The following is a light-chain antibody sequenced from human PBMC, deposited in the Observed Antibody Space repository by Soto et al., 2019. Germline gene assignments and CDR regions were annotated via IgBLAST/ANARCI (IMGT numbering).Light chain of an antibody. V-gene: IGLV2-14*01. J-gene: IGLJ2*01. CDR1: SSDVGGYNY. Sequence: QSALTQPASVSGSPGQSITISCTGTSSDVGGYNYVSWYQQHPGKAPKLMIYDVSNRPSGVSIRFSGSKSGNTASLTISGLQAEDEADYYCSSYTSSSTVVFGGGTKLTV. CDR3: SSYTSSSTVV. CDR2: DVS.